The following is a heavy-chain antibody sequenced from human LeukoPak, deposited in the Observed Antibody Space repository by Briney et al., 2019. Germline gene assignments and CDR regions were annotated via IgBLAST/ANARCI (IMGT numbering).Heavy chain of an antibody. J-gene: IGHJ4*02. D-gene: IGHD3-22*01. V-gene: IGHV1-2*03. Sequence: LGASVKVSCKASGYTFTGYYMYWVRQAPGQGLEWMGWINPNSGGTNYAQKFQGRVTMTRDTSISTAYMELSRLRSDDTAVYYCARDYYDSSGYPDYWGQGTLVTVSS. CDR2: INPNSGGT. CDR1: GYTFTGYY. CDR3: ARDYYDSSGYPDY.